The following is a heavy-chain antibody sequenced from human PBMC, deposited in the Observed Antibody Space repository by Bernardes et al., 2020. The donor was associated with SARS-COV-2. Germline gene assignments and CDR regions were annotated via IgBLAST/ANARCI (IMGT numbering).Heavy chain of an antibody. CDR1: GGSFSGYY. Sequence: SETLSLTCAVYGGSFSGYYWSWIRQPPGKGLEWIGEINHSGSTNYNPSLKSRVTISVDTSKNQFSLKLSSVTAADTAVYYCARETTTRYCSGGSCYGDSKLYYFDYWGQGTLVTVSS. CDR3: ARETTTRYCSGGSCYGDSKLYYFDY. J-gene: IGHJ4*02. CDR2: INHSGST. V-gene: IGHV4-34*01. D-gene: IGHD2-15*01.